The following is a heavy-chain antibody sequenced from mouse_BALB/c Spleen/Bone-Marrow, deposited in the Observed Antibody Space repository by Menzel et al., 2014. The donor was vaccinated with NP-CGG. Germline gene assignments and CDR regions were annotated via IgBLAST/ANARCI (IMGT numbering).Heavy chain of an antibody. CDR3: TRLDSSGYGAY. CDR2: IDPETGGT. CDR1: GYTFTDYE. V-gene: IGHV1-15*01. Sequence: QVQLQQSGAELVRPGASVTLSCKASGYTFTDYEMHWLKQTPVHGLEWIGAIDPETGGTAYNQKFKGRATLTTDKSPSTAYMELRSLTSEDSAVYYCTRLDSSGYGAYWGQGTLVTVSA. J-gene: IGHJ3*01. D-gene: IGHD3-2*01.